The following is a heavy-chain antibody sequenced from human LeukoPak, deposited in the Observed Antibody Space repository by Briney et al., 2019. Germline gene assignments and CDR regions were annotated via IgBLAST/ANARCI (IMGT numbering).Heavy chain of an antibody. Sequence: SQTLSLTCTVSGGAIARGGYSWNWIRQSPGKGLEWIGCIYDRGPAYYNPSLKSRFTISVDRPKNQFFLNVTSLTAADTAVYYCARSRQASGLLSSWGQGTPVVVSS. V-gene: IGHV4-30-2*06. CDR1: GGAIARGGYS. CDR2: IYDRGPA. D-gene: IGHD3-10*01. CDR3: ARSRQASGLLSS. J-gene: IGHJ5*02.